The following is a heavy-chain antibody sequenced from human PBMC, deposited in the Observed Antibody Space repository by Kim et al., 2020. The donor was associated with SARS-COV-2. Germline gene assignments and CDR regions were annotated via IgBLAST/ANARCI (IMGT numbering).Heavy chain of an antibody. V-gene: IGHV1-8*01. D-gene: IGHD1-7*01. CDR3: ARADWNYIKLSTRWIYYYMDV. CDR1: GYTFTSYD. Sequence: ASVKVSCKASGYTFTSYDINWVRQATGQGLEWMGWMNPNSGNTGYAQKFQGRVTMTRNTSISTAYMELSSLRSEDTAVYYCARADWNYIKLSTRWIYYYMDVWGKGTTVTVSS. CDR2: MNPNSGNT. J-gene: IGHJ6*03.